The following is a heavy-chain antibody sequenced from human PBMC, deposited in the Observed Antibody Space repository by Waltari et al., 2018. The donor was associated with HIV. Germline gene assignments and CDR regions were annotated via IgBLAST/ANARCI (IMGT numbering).Heavy chain of an antibody. D-gene: IGHD3-16*02. J-gene: IGHJ3*02. CDR3: ARGLRLGELSLYKYAFDI. Sequence: QVQLEESGPGLVKPSETLSLTCTVSGGSISSYYWSWIRLPAWKGLEWIGRIYTSGSTNYNPSLKSRVTLSVDTSMNQFSLKLSSVTAADTAVYYCARGLRLGELSLYKYAFDIWGQGTMVTVSS. CDR1: GGSISSYY. V-gene: IGHV4-4*07. CDR2: IYTSGST.